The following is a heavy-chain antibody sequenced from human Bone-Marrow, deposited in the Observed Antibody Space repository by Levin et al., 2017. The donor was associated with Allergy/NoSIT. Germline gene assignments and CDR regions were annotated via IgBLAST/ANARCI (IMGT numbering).Heavy chain of an antibody. J-gene: IGHJ3*02. CDR1: GFTFSNYA. CDR3: AKDYRPTDYYDTSGDDAFDI. V-gene: IGHV3-23*01. D-gene: IGHD3-22*01. Sequence: GESLKISCAASGFTFSNYAMNWVRQAPGQGLEWVSAISGTSGNTYYADSVKGRFTISRDNSKNTLSLQMNSLRAEDTAVYYCAKDYRPTDYYDTSGDDAFDIWGQGTVVAVSS. CDR2: ISGTSGNT.